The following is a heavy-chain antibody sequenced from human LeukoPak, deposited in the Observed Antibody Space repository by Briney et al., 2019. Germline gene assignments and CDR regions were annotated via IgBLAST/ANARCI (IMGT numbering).Heavy chain of an antibody. J-gene: IGHJ4*02. CDR2: ISWNSGSI. CDR1: GFTFDDYA. D-gene: IGHD4-17*01. CDR3: AKDTRRYGDYYFDY. Sequence: GGSLRLSCAASGFTFDDYAMHWVRQAPGKGLEWVSGISWNSGSIGYADSVKGRFTISRDNAKNSLYLQMNSLRAEDTALYYCAKDTRRYGDYYFDYWGQGTLVTVSS. V-gene: IGHV3-9*01.